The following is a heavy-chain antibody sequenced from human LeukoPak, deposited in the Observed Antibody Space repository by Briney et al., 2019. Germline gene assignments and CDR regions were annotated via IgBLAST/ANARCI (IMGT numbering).Heavy chain of an antibody. D-gene: IGHD2-2*01. J-gene: IGHJ4*02. CDR2: ISSSSSYI. CDR1: GFTFSSYS. CDR3: AKDRPGRSEDPYQPIFDY. V-gene: IGHV3-21*04. Sequence: GGSLRLSCAASGFTFSSYSMNWVRQAPGKGLEWVSSISSSSSYIYYADSVKGRFTISRDNAKNSLYLQMNSLRAEDTAVYYCAKDRPGRSEDPYQPIFDYWGQGTLVTVSS.